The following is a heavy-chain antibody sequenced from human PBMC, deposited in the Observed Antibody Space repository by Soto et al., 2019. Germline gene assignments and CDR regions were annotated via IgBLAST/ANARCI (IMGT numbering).Heavy chain of an antibody. J-gene: IGHJ4*02. Sequence: PGGSLRLSCAASGFTFSSYAMSWVRQAPGKGLEWVSAISGSGGSTYYADSVKGRFTISRDNSKNTLYLQMNSRRAEDTAVYYCAKDGSLVVPAAIYFDYWGQGTLVTVSS. CDR1: GFTFSSYA. CDR2: ISGSGGST. V-gene: IGHV3-23*01. CDR3: AKDGSLVVPAAIYFDY. D-gene: IGHD2-2*01.